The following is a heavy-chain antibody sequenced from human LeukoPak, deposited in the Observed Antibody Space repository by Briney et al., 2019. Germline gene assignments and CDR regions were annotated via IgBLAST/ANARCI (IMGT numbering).Heavy chain of an antibody. Sequence: RSPRLSSAPSVVTSDDDAMHCGSQTPEESVGLDSAISWNSVIISYSDSVKGRLNIYSDNATNSLNLQMNSRRTEDAALYYCAKGHLDWYFDLWGRGTLVTVSS. J-gene: IGHJ2*01. CDR1: VVTSDDDA. CDR2: ISWNSVII. V-gene: IGHV3-9*02. CDR3: AKGHLDWYFDL.